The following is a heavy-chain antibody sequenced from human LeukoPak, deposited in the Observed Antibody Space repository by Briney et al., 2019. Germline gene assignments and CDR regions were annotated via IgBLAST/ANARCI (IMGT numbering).Heavy chain of an antibody. D-gene: IGHD4-17*01. CDR1: GDSFSSHY. J-gene: IGHJ3*02. CDR3: ARDLVTVTKGFDI. CDR2: ISHIGRT. V-gene: IGHV4-59*11. Sequence: SETLSLTCAVSGDSFSSHYWTWIRQSPGTGLEWIGYISHIGRTNYNPSLKSRVTISIDTSKNQFSLKLRSVTAADTAVYYCARDLVTVTKGFDIWGQGTMVSISS.